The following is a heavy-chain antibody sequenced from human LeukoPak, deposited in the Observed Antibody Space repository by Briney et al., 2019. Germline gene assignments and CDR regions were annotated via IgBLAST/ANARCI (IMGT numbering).Heavy chain of an antibody. CDR3: ARLCSGSYWYYYYYMDV. CDR1: GFTFSSYS. V-gene: IGHV3-23*01. CDR2: ISGSGGST. D-gene: IGHD3-10*02. J-gene: IGHJ6*03. Sequence: GGSLRLSCAASGFTFSSYSMNWVRQAPGKGLEWVSAISGSGGSTYYADSVKGRFTISRDNSKNTLYLQMNSLRAEDTAVYYCARLCSGSYWYYYYYMDVWGKGTTVTVSS.